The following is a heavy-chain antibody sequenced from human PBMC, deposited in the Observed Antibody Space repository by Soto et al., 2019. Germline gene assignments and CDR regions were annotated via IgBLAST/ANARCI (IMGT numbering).Heavy chain of an antibody. V-gene: IGHV4-59*01. Sequence: QVQLQESGPGLVKPSETLSLTCTVSGGSINAFFWSWVRQPPGKGLESIGYIFYSGSTNYNPSLKSRVTISLDTSKTQFSPNLTSVTAADTAVYYCATQTGLYYY. CDR2: IFYSGST. CDR3: ATQTGLYYY. CDR1: GGSINAFF. J-gene: IGHJ6*01.